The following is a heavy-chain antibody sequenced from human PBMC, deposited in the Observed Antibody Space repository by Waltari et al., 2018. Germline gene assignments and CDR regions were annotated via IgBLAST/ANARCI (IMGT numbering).Heavy chain of an antibody. Sequence: QEHLVQSGAEVKKPGASVRVSCKASGSTFTAYYIPWVRQAPGQGLQWMGWINPRSGETKFTQKFQGRVTMTRDTSLNTAYMEISSLVFDDTAVYYCAREGSHLTTVNDYWGQGTQVIVSS. V-gene: IGHV1-2*02. J-gene: IGHJ4*02. CDR2: INPRSGET. CDR3: AREGSHLTTVNDY. D-gene: IGHD4-17*01. CDR1: GSTFTAYY.